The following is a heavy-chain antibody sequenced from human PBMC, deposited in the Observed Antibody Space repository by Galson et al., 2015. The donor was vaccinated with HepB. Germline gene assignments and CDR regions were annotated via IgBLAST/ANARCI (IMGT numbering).Heavy chain of an antibody. D-gene: IGHD2-15*01. CDR2: ISAYNGNT. CDR1: GYTFTSYG. CDR3: ARESRYCSGGSCYSGSSLDY. J-gene: IGHJ4*02. Sequence: SVKVSCKASGYTFTSYGISWVRQAPGQGLEWMGWISAYNGNTNYAQKLQGRVTVTTDTSTSTAYMELRSLRSDDTAVYYCARESRYCSGGSCYSGSSLDYWGQGTLVTVSS. V-gene: IGHV1-18*01.